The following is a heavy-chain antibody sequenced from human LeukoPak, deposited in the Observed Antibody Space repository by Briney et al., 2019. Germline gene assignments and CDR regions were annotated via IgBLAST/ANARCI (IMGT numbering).Heavy chain of an antibody. CDR2: IYPGNSDT. Sequence: RGESLKISCKGSGDSFINYWIGWVRPLPGKGLEWMGIIYPGNSDTLYNPSFQGQVTISVDKSISTAYLQWSSLQASDTAMYYCARRTGVYSDFDYWGQGTLVTVSS. CDR1: GDSFINYW. CDR3: ARRTGVYSDFDY. D-gene: IGHD1-14*01. V-gene: IGHV5-51*01. J-gene: IGHJ4*02.